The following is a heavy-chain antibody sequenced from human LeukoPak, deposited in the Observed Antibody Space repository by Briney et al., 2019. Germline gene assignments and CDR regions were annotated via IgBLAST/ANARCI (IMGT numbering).Heavy chain of an antibody. D-gene: IGHD3-22*01. CDR2: INSDGSSR. V-gene: IGHV3-74*01. Sequence: GGSLRLSCAASGFTFSNYWMSWVRQAPGKGLVGVSRINSDGSSRHYADSVKGRFTISRDNAKNTLHLQMTSLRAEDTAVYYCARGGPDSSDYSSLFDYWGRGILVTVSS. CDR1: GFTFSNYW. CDR3: ARGGPDSSDYSSLFDY. J-gene: IGHJ4*02.